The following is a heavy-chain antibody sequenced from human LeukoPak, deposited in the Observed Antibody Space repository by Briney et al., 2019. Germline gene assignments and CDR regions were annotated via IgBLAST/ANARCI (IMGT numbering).Heavy chain of an antibody. D-gene: IGHD3-16*01. J-gene: IGHJ4*02. CDR1: GFTFSNYD. Sequence: QPGGSLRLSCAASGFTFSNYDMHWVRQVTGKGLEWVSGIGKGGDTYYADSVKGRFTISRENAKNSLYLQMNSLRAGDTALYYCARGGPGPFDYWGQGTLVTVSS. V-gene: IGHV3-13*04. CDR2: IGKGGDT. CDR3: ARGGPGPFDY.